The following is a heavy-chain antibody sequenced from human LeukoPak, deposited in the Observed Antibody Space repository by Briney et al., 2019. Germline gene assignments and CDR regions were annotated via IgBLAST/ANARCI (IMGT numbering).Heavy chain of an antibody. CDR1: GGSMRSYY. CDR2: IDYTGRS. J-gene: IGHJ4*02. CDR3: ARDLGGPAAGTLDY. Sequence: SETLSLTCTVSGGSMRSYYWIWIRQPPGKGLEWIGYIDYTGRSKDNPSLKSRVTISVDMPKNQFSLKLRSVTAADTGVYYCARDLGGPAAGTLDYWGQGTLVTVSS. V-gene: IGHV4-59*01. D-gene: IGHD6-13*01.